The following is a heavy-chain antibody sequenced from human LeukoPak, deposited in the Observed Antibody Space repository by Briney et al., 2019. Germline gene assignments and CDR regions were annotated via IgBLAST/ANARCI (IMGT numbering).Heavy chain of an antibody. Sequence: ASVKGSCKASGYTFTGYYMHSVRQAPGHGLEWVGRITTNSGGTNYAQKLQGSVTVPRDTSISTGYMEMSRLISDDTAVYYCARDITRTTPNWGQGTLVTVSS. CDR1: GYTFTGYY. J-gene: IGHJ4*02. V-gene: IGHV1-2*06. CDR3: ARDITRTTPN. CDR2: ITTNSGGT. D-gene: IGHD1-7*01.